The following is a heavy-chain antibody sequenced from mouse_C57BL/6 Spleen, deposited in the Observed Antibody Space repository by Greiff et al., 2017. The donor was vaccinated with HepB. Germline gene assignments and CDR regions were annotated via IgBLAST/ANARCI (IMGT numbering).Heavy chain of an antibody. D-gene: IGHD2-1*01. CDR1: GFNIKDYY. J-gene: IGHJ1*03. CDR2: IDPEDGDT. V-gene: IGHV14-1*01. CDR3: TPIYYGNYGWYFDV. Sequence: DVKLQESGAELVRPGASVKLSCTASGFNIKDYYMHWVKQRPEQGLEWIGRIDPEDGDTEYAPKFQGKATMTADTSSNTAYLQLSSLTSEDTAVYYCTPIYYGNYGWYFDVWGTGTTVTVSS.